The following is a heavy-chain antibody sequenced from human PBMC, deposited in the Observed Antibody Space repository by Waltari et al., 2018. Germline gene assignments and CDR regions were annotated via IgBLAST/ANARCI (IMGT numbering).Heavy chain of an antibody. D-gene: IGHD6-13*01. V-gene: IGHV4-39*07. CDR1: GGSISRSSYY. J-gene: IGHJ4*02. Sequence: QLQLQESGPGLVKPSETLSLTCTVSGGSISRSSYYWGWIRQPPGKGLEWIGSIYYSGSTYYNPSLKSRVTISVDTSKNQFSLKLSSVTAADTAVYYCARDGKTVAAAGPHPFDYWGQGTLVTVSS. CDR2: IYYSGST. CDR3: ARDGKTVAAAGPHPFDY.